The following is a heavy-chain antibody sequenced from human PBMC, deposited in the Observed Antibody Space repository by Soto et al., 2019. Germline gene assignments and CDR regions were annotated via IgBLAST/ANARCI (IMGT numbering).Heavy chain of an antibody. CDR1: GFTFSSYV. D-gene: IGHD3-22*01. CDR3: AKNRGDDSSGYYYSVDY. V-gene: IGHV3-23*01. J-gene: IGHJ4*02. Sequence: EVQLLESGGGLVQPGGSLRLSCAASGFTFSSYVMTWVRQAPGKGLEWVSVISGSGSITYFADSVKGRFTISRDNSKNKLYLQMDNLRAEDTAVYYCAKNRGDDSSGYYYSVDYWGQGTLVTVSS. CDR2: ISGSGSIT.